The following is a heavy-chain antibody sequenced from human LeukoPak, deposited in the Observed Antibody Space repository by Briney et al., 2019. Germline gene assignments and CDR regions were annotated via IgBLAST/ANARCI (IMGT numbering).Heavy chain of an antibody. CDR2: IYNGGST. CDR1: GFTVSSNY. CDR3: AELGITMIGGV. Sequence: GGSLRLSCAASGFTVSSNYMSWVRQAPGKGLEWVSVIYNGGSTYYDESVKGRFTITRDNANNSLFLQMNSRRAEDTAVYYWAELGITMIGGVWGKGATVTISS. J-gene: IGHJ6*04. V-gene: IGHV3-53*01. D-gene: IGHD3-10*02.